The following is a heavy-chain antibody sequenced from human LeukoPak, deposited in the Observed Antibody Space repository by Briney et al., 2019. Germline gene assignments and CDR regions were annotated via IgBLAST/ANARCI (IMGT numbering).Heavy chain of an antibody. J-gene: IGHJ4*02. Sequence: ASVTVSCKASGYTFTSYAMHWVGQAPGQRLEWMGWINAGNGNTKYSQKFQGRVTITRDTSASTAYMELSSLRSEDTAVYYCARAENSSSWYQWGQGTLVTVSS. CDR2: INAGNGNT. V-gene: IGHV1-3*01. D-gene: IGHD6-13*01. CDR3: ARAENSSSWYQ. CDR1: GYTFTSYA.